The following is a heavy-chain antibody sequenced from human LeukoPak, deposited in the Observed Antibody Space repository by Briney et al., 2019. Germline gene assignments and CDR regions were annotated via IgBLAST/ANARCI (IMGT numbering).Heavy chain of an antibody. CDR2: INPNSGGT. Sequence: ASVKVSCKASGYTFTGHYMHWVRQAPGQGLEWMGWINPNSGGTNYAQKFQGRVTMTRDTSISTAYMELSSLRSDDTAVYSCARDYDDIWVYYNDYWGQGTLVTASS. V-gene: IGHV1-2*02. CDR3: ARDYDDIWVYYNDY. J-gene: IGHJ4*02. D-gene: IGHD3-22*01. CDR1: GYTFTGHY.